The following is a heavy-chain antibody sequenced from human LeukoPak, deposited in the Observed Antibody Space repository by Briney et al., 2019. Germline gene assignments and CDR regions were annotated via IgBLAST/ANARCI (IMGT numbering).Heavy chain of an antibody. CDR1: GGSISSYY. J-gene: IGHJ3*02. Sequence: SETLSLTCTVSGGSISSYYWSWIRQPPGKGLEWIGSIYHSGSTYYNPSLKSRVTISVDTSKNQLSLKLSSVTAADTAVYYCARDLVSSDAFDIWGQGTMVTVSS. CDR2: IYHSGST. D-gene: IGHD3-9*01. V-gene: IGHV4-38-2*02. CDR3: ARDLVSSDAFDI.